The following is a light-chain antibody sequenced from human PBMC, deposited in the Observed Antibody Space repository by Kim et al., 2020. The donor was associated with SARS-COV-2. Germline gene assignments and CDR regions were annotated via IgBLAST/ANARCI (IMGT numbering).Light chain of an antibody. CDR3: QQANSFPLT. J-gene: IGKJ5*01. CDR2: VAS. CDR1: QGIGNW. V-gene: IGKV1D-12*01. Sequence: ASVGDSVLLSSRARQGIGNWLVGYQQKPGKAPKLLISVASTLESGVPSRFSGSGSGTDFTLTITNFQPEDSATYYCQQANSFPLTFGQGTRLEIK.